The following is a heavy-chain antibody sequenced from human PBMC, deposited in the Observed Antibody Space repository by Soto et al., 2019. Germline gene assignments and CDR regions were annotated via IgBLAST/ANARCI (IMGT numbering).Heavy chain of an antibody. CDR1: GFTLSSYT. J-gene: IGHJ4*02. CDR3: ARDADYQYDRSGYYPFDY. D-gene: IGHD3-22*01. V-gene: IGHV3-21*01. CDR2: TSGSTSYL. Sequence: PGGSLRLSCAVSGFTLSSYTMNWVRQAPGKGLEWVSSTSGSTSYLYYADSVKGRFTISRDNAKNSVHLQMNSLRVEDTAVYYCARDADYQYDRSGYYPFDYWGQGTLVTVSS.